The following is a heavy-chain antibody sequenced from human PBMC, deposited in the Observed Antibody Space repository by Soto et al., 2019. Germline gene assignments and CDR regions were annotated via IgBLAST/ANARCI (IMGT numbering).Heavy chain of an antibody. V-gene: IGHV3-21*01. D-gene: IGHD6-25*01. J-gene: IGHJ6*02. CDR3: ASVSRRFIAAGKDSGLDV. Sequence: GGSLRLSCAASGFTFSSYSMNWVRQAQGKGLEWVSSISSSSSYIYYADSVKGRFTISRDNAKNSLYLQMNSLRAEDTAVYYCASVSRRFIAAGKDSGLDVWGQGTTVTGSS. CDR2: ISSSSSYI. CDR1: GFTFSSYS.